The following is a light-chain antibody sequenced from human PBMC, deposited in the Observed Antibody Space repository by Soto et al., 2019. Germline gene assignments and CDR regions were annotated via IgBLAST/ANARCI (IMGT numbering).Light chain of an antibody. Sequence: EIVLTQSPGTLSLSPGERATLSCRASQSVSSNYLAWYQQKPGQAPRLLIYGASSRATGIPDRFSGSGSGTDFTLTISTLEPEDFAVYYCQPYGTAGTFGQGTKVEIK. CDR3: QPYGTAGT. CDR2: GAS. CDR1: QSVSSNY. V-gene: IGKV3-20*01. J-gene: IGKJ1*01.